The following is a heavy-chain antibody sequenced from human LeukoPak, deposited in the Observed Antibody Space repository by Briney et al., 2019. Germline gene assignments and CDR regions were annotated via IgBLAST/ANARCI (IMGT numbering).Heavy chain of an antibody. J-gene: IGHJ4*02. CDR3: AKDGHYDSSGFTLQY. CDR2: ISSSGTNT. Sequence: GGSLRLSCAASGFTFSNYAITWVRQAPGKGLEWVSTISSSGTNTYYADSVKGRFTISRDNSKNTLYLQMNSLRAEDTAVYYCAKDGHYDSSGFTLQYWGQGALVTVSS. D-gene: IGHD3-22*01. V-gene: IGHV3-23*01. CDR1: GFTFSNYA.